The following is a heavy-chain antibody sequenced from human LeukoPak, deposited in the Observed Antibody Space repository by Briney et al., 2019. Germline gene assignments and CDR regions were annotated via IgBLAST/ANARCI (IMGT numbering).Heavy chain of an antibody. CDR3: ARVDGD. CDR2: IFHSGDT. V-gene: IGHV4-38-2*02. J-gene: IGHJ4*02. D-gene: IGHD4-17*01. CDR1: HYPISCAYY. Sequence: SETLSLTCTVSHYPISCAYYWGWMRQPPGRGLEYIGSIFHSGDTYYNPSLKSRVTISIDTSKNQFSLKLSSVTAADTAMYYCARVDGDWGQGTLVTVSS.